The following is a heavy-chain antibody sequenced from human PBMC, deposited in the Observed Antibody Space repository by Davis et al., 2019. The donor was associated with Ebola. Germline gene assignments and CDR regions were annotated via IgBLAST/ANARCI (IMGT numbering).Heavy chain of an antibody. D-gene: IGHD1-26*01. V-gene: IGHV3-23*01. CDR2: ISGSGGST. J-gene: IGHJ4*02. CDR1: GGTFSSYA. Sequence: SCKASGGTFSSYAISWVRQAPGKGLEWVSAISGSGGSTYYADSVKGRFTISRDNSKNTLYLQMNSLRAEDTAVYYCAKYGKWEFIGVDYWGQGTLVTVSS. CDR3: AKYGKWEFIGVDY.